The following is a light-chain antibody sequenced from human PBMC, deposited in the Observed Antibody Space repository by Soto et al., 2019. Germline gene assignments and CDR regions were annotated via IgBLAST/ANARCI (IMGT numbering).Light chain of an antibody. CDR2: DAS. J-gene: IGKJ5*01. CDR1: QSVSSY. V-gene: IGKV3-20*01. Sequence: ELTQSPGTLSLSPGERATLSCRASQSVSSYLAWYQQKPGQAPRLPIYDASNRATGIPDRFSGSGSGTDFTLTISRLEAEDFAVYYCQQSSSSPITFGQGTRLEIK. CDR3: QQSSSSPIT.